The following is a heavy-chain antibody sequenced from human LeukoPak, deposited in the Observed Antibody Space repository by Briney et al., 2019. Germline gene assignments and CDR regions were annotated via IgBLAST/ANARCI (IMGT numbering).Heavy chain of an antibody. D-gene: IGHD6-13*01. Sequence: APVKVSCKASGYTFTSYGISWVRQAPGQGLEWMGWISAYNGNTNYAQKLQGRVAMTTDTSTSTAYMELRSLRSDDTAVCYCARAGEVGSWYDWGQGTLVTVSS. CDR3: ARAGEVGSWYD. CDR2: ISAYNGNT. CDR1: GYTFTSYG. V-gene: IGHV1-18*01. J-gene: IGHJ4*02.